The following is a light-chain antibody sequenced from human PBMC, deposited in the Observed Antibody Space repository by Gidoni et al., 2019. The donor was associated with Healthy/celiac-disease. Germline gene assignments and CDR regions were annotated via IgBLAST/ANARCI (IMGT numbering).Light chain of an antibody. CDR1: KLGDKY. CDR3: QAWDSSTVV. Sequence: YELTQQPSVSVSPGQTASITCSGDKLGDKYACWYQQKPGQSPVLVIYQDSKRPSGIPERFSGSNSGNTATLTISGTQAMDEADYYCQAWDSSTVVFGGGTKLTVL. CDR2: QDS. V-gene: IGLV3-1*01. J-gene: IGLJ2*01.